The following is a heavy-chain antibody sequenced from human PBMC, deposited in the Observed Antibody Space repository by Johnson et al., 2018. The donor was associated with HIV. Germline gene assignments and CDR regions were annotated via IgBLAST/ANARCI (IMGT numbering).Heavy chain of an antibody. CDR2: IKSKTDGGTT. D-gene: IGHD6-13*01. CDR1: GFPFSNAW. J-gene: IGHJ3*02. Sequence: VELVVSGGALVKPGGSLRLSCAAPGFPFSNAWMSWVRQAPGKGLEWVGRIKSKTDGGTTDYAAPVKGSLPISRDDSKNTLYLQMNSLKTEDTAVYYCTTKPYSSSWYGAFDIWGQGTMVTVSS. CDR3: TTKPYSSSWYGAFDI. V-gene: IGHV3-15*02.